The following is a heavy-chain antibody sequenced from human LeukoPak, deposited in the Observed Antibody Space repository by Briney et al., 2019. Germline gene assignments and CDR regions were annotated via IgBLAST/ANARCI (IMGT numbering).Heavy chain of an antibody. CDR2: ISSSSSYI. V-gene: IGHV3-21*01. Sequence: GGSLRLSCAASAFTFSNYAMHWVRQAPGKGLEWVSSISSSSSYIYYADSVKGRFAISRDNAKNSLYLQMNSLRAEDTAVYYCARAPSSGYQFPFDYWGQGTLVTVSS. CDR1: AFTFSNYA. D-gene: IGHD3-22*01. CDR3: ARAPSSGYQFPFDY. J-gene: IGHJ4*02.